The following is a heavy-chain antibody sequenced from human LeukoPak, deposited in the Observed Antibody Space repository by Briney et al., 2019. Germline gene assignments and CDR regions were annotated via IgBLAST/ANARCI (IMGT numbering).Heavy chain of an antibody. Sequence: GSLRLSCAASGFTFSSYSTNWVRQAPGKGLEWVSSISSSSSYIYYADSVKGRFTISRDNAKNSLYLQMNSLRAEDTAVYYCARDKVVGATHDYWGQGTLVTVSS. CDR2: ISSSSSYI. J-gene: IGHJ4*02. D-gene: IGHD1-26*01. V-gene: IGHV3-21*01. CDR3: ARDKVVGATHDY. CDR1: GFTFSSYS.